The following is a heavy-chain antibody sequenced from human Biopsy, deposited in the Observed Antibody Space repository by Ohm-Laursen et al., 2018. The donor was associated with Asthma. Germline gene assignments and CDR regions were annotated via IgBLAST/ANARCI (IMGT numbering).Heavy chain of an antibody. Sequence: GASVKVSCKASGGTFNYAITWVRQAPGQGLEWMGGIIPIFGTTNYAQKFKGRVTITRDTSASTAYMDLSSLRSEDTAVYYCARTYYDFLTGQVNDAFAIWGQGTMVTVSS. CDR1: GGTFNYA. CDR2: IIPIFGTT. J-gene: IGHJ3*02. V-gene: IGHV1-69*05. CDR3: ARTYYDFLTGQVNDAFAI. D-gene: IGHD3-9*01.